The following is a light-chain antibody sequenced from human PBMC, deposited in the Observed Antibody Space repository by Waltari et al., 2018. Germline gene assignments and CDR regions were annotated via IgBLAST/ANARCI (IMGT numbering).Light chain of an antibody. CDR1: KLGDKY. CDR2: KDT. Sequence: SYELTQPPSVSVSPGQTASITCSGDKLGDKYAYWYQQKPGQSPVVVIYKDTKRPSGIPERFSGSNSGNTATLTISGTQALDEADYYCQAWDSSTAVVFGGGTKLTVL. J-gene: IGLJ2*01. CDR3: QAWDSSTAVV. V-gene: IGLV3-1*01.